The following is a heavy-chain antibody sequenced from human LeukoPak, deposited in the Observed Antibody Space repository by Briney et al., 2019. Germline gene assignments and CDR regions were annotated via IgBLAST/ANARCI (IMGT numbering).Heavy chain of an antibody. CDR1: GYTFTSYD. D-gene: IGHD3-3*01. CDR3: ARAIPYYDFWSGCSYYYGMDV. J-gene: IGHJ6*02. V-gene: IGHV1-8*01. Sequence: ASVKVSCKASGYTFTSYDINWVRQATGQGLEWMGWMNPNSGNTGYAQKFQGRVTMTRNTSISTAYMELSSLRSEDTAVYYCARAIPYYDFWSGCSYYYGMDVWGQGTTVTVSS. CDR2: MNPNSGNT.